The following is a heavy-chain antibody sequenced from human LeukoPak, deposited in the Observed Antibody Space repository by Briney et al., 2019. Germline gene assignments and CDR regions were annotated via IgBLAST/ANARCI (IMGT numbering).Heavy chain of an antibody. CDR3: ATWGGPYYYGMDV. J-gene: IGHJ6*02. CDR2: IKQDGSEK. D-gene: IGHD1-26*01. Sequence: GGALRLSCAASGFTFSSYWMSWVRQAPGKGLEWVANIKQDGSEKYYVDSVKGRFTISRDNAKNSLYLQMNSLRAEDTAVYYCATWGGPYYYGMDVWGQGTTVTVSS. V-gene: IGHV3-7*03. CDR1: GFTFSSYW.